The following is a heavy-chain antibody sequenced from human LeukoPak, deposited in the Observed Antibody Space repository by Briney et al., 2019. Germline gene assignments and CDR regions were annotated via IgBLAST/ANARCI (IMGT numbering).Heavy chain of an antibody. CDR1: GFTFSGSA. CDR2: IGSKANSYAT. Sequence: GGSLRLSCAASGFTFSGSAMHWVRQASGKGLEWVGRIGSKANSYATAYAASVKGRFTISRDDSKNTAYLQMNSLKTEDTAVYYCTRHRPYSGGAFDIWGQGTMVTVSS. J-gene: IGHJ3*02. D-gene: IGHD4-11*01. V-gene: IGHV3-73*01. CDR3: TRHRPYSGGAFDI.